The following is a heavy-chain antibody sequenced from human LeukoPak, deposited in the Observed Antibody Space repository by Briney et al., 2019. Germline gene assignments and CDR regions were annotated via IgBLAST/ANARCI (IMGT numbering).Heavy chain of an antibody. CDR2: PNHSGST. D-gene: IGHD3-22*01. CDR3: ARIRYYDSSGYSYYFDY. J-gene: IGHJ4*02. CDR1: ARSFSGYH. Sequence: SETLPLTSAIYARSFSGYHWHWIRQPPGKGLAWLGEPNHSGSTNYNPSLKSRVTISVDTSKNQFSLKLSSVTAADTAVYYCARIRYYDSSGYSYYFDYWGQGTLVTVSS. V-gene: IGHV4-34*01.